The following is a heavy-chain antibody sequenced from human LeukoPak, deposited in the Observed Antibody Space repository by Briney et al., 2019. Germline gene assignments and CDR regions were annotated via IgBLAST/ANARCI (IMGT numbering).Heavy chain of an antibody. Sequence: ASVKISCKASGYTFTGYYMHWVRQAPGQGLEWMGWINPNSGGTNYAQKFQGRVTMTRDTSISTAYMELSRLRSDDTAVYYCARDGDYGDYVWFDPWGQGTLVTVSS. V-gene: IGHV1-2*02. D-gene: IGHD4-17*01. CDR1: GYTFTGYY. J-gene: IGHJ5*02. CDR3: ARDGDYGDYVWFDP. CDR2: INPNSGGT.